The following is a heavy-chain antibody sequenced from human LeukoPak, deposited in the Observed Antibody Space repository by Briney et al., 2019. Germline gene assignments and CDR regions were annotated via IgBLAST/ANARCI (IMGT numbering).Heavy chain of an antibody. D-gene: IGHD6-13*01. J-gene: IGHJ3*02. CDR1: GYTFTGYY. CDR3: ASPYSSSWYAAFDI. CDR2: INPNSGGT. V-gene: IGHV1-2*02. Sequence: ASVKVSCKASGYTFTGYYMHWVRQAPGQGLEWMGWINPNSGGTNYAQKFQGRVTLTRDTSISTAYMELSRLRSDDTAVYYCASPYSSSWYAAFDIWGQGTMVTVSS.